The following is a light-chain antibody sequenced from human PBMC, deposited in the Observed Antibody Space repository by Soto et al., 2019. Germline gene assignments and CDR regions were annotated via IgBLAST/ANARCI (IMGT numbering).Light chain of an antibody. CDR1: SSDVGCYNH. CDR3: CSFAASYTLV. J-gene: IGLJ3*02. V-gene: IGLV2-11*01. Sequence: QSALTQPRSVSGSPGQSVTISCTGTSSDVGCYNHVSWYQHHPGKAPKVTIYDVTERPSGVPDRFSGSKSGNTASLTISGLQAEDEADYYCCSFAASYTLVFGGGTKLTVL. CDR2: DVT.